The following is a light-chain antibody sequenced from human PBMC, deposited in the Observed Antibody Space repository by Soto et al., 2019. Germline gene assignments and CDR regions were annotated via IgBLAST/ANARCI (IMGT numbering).Light chain of an antibody. Sequence: EIVLTQSPGTLSLSPGERATLSCRASQSVSSSYLAWYQQKPGQAPRLLIYGASSRATGIPDWFSGSGSGTDFPLTISRLEPEDFAVYYFQQYGSSGYTFGQGTKLEIK. V-gene: IGKV3-20*01. CDR2: GAS. CDR1: QSVSSSY. J-gene: IGKJ2*01. CDR3: QQYGSSGYT.